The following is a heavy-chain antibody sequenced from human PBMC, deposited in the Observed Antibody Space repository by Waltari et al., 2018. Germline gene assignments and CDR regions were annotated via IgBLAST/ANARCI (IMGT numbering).Heavy chain of an antibody. V-gene: IGHV1-69*01. Sequence: QVQLVQSGAEVKKPGSSVKVSCKASGGTFSSYAISWVRQAPGQGLEWMGGIIPTVGTANYEHEGHGRGTITADESTSTAYMELSSLRSEDTAVYYCARPRRAVRGVIITAPFDYWGQGTLVTVSS. D-gene: IGHD3-10*01. CDR3: ARPRRAVRGVIITAPFDY. CDR2: IIPTVGTA. J-gene: IGHJ4*02. CDR1: GGTFSSYA.